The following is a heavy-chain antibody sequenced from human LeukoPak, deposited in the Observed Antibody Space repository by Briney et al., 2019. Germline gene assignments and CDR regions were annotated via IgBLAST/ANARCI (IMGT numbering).Heavy chain of an antibody. CDR1: GFIFRIYG. CDR2: ISYEGDST. CDR3: ARNYGDYGLTWWFDP. V-gene: IGHV3-30*03. D-gene: IGHD4-17*01. J-gene: IGHJ5*02. Sequence: GGSLRLSCAASGFIFRIYGMHWVRQAPGKGLEWVALISYEGDSTYYADSVKGRFTISRDNSKDVLYLQMNSLRAEDTAVYYCARNYGDYGLTWWFDPWGQGTLVTVSA.